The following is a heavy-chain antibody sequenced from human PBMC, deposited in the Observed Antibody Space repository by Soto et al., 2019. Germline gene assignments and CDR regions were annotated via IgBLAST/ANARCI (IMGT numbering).Heavy chain of an antibody. D-gene: IGHD2-15*01. CDR2: ISYDGSNK. Sequence: ESGGGVVQPGRSLRLSCAASGFTFSSYAMHWVRQAPGKGLEWVALISYDGSNKYYADSVKGRFAISRDNSKNTLYLRMNSLRAEDTAVYYCARMGLLHGMDVWGQGTTVTVSS. CDR3: ARMGLLHGMDV. CDR1: GFTFSSYA. J-gene: IGHJ6*02. V-gene: IGHV3-30*09.